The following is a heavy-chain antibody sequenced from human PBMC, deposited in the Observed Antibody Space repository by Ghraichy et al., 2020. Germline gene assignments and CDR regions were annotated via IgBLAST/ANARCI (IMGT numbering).Heavy chain of an antibody. CDR2: VYYSGTT. D-gene: IGHD3-10*01. J-gene: IGHJ3*02. CDR1: GVSFSSYY. CDR3: ARHFGSGPYRAFDI. Sequence: SETLSLTCTVSGVSFSSYYWSWIRQPPGKGLEWIAYVYYSGTTNYNPSLRSRVTISIDTSKNQFSLKLSSVTAADTAVYYCARHFGSGPYRAFDIWGQGTMVTVSS. V-gene: IGHV4-59*08.